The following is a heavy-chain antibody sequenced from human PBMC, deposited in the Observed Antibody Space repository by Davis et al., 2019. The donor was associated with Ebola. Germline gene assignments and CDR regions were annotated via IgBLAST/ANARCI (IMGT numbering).Heavy chain of an antibody. CDR3: ARQGWSGYSLRHWLDP. V-gene: IGHV4-39*01. Sequence: SETLSLTCSVSRCSINSGGCCWTWIRLRPGKGLEWIGTIYYSGSTYYNPSLKSRVTISVDTSKNQFSLKLRSVTAADTAVYYCARQGWSGYSLRHWLDPWGRGTLVTVSS. D-gene: IGHD3-3*01. CDR2: IYYSGST. CDR1: RCSINSGGCC. J-gene: IGHJ5*02.